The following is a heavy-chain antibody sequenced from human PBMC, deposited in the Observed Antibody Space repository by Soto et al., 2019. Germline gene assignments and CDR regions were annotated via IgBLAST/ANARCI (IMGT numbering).Heavy chain of an antibody. CDR1: GFTFSSYA. D-gene: IGHD2-15*01. CDR3: ARGSCSGGSCYSSYYYYYGMDV. CDR2: ISYDGSNK. V-gene: IGHV3-30-3*01. Sequence: QVQLVESGGGVVQPGRSLRLSCAASGFTFSSYAMHWVRQAPGKGLEWVAVISYDGSNKYYADSVKGRFTISRDNSKNTLYLQMNSLRAEDTAVYYCARGSCSGGSCYSSYYYYYGMDVW. J-gene: IGHJ6*01.